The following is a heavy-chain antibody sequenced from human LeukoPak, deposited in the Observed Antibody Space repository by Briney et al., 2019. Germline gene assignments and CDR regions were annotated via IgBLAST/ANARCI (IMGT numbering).Heavy chain of an antibody. CDR2: IGYDGTHK. V-gene: IGHV3-30*04. CDR1: GFIFSRHA. J-gene: IGHJ4*02. D-gene: IGHD2/OR15-2a*01. Sequence: PGGPLRLSCTASGFIFSRHAMHWVRQALGKGLEWVAVIGYDGTHKYYADSVKGRFTISRDDSKNTLYLQMDSLRTEDTAVYYCARDMVIGAPDYFDYWGQGTLVTVSS. CDR3: ARDMVIGAPDYFDY.